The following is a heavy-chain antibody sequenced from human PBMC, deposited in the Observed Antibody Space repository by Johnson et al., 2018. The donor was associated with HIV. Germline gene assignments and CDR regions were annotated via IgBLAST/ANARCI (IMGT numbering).Heavy chain of an antibody. Sequence: VQLVESGGGVVRPGGSLRLACAASGFTFDDYGMNWVRQAPGKGLEWGPGINWKGGSTGYADSVKGRSTFSRDNAKNSLYLQMSSLKAEDMALYSCARDRGRGSEDAFDIWGQGTMVTVSS. CDR2: INWKGGST. CDR3: ARDRGRGSEDAFDI. D-gene: IGHD2-15*01. V-gene: IGHV3-20*04. J-gene: IGHJ3*02. CDR1: GFTFDDYG.